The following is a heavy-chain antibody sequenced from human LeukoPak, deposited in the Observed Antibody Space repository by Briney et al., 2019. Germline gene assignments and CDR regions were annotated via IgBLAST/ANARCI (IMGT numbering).Heavy chain of an antibody. J-gene: IGHJ5*02. V-gene: IGHV4-34*01. CDR2: INHSGST. CDR3: ARFPYYYGSGSYA. CDR1: GGSFSGYY. D-gene: IGHD3-10*01. Sequence: SETLSLTCAVYGGSFSGYYWSWIRQPPGKGLEWIGEINHSGSTNYNPSLKSRVTISVDTSKNQFSLKLSSVTAADTAVYYCARFPYYYGSGSYAWGQGTLVTVSS.